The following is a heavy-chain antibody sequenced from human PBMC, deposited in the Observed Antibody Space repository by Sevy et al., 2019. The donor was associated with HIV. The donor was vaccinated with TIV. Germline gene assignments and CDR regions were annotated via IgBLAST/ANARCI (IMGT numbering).Heavy chain of an antibody. D-gene: IGHD3-3*01. V-gene: IGHV1-58*01. CDR3: AAATKSYNDFWSGPAFYYGMDV. CDR2: IVVGSGNT. CDR1: GFTFTKSA. Sequence: ASVKVSCKASGFTFTKSAVQWVRQTRGQRLEWIGWIVVGSGNTNYAQKFQERVTITRDMSTSTVYMELSSLRSEDTAVYYCAAATKSYNDFWSGPAFYYGMDVWGQGTTVTVSS. J-gene: IGHJ6*02.